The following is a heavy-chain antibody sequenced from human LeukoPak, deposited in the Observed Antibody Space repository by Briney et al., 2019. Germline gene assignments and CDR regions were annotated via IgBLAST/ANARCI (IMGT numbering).Heavy chain of an antibody. CDR2: IRYDGSSE. D-gene: IGHD1-26*01. V-gene: IGHV3-30*02. J-gene: IGHJ4*02. CDR3: AKDGYLIGSGSYFDY. CDR1: GFTFSSYG. Sequence: PGGSLRLSCAASGFTFSSYGMHWVRQAPGKGLEWVAFIRYDGSSEFYADSVKGRFTISRDNSKNTLYLQMNNLRAEDTAVYYCAKDGYLIGSGSYFDYWGQGTLVTVSS.